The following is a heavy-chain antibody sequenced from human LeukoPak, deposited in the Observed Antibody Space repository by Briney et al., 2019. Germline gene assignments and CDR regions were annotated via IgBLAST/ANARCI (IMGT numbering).Heavy chain of an antibody. V-gene: IGHV3-7*03. D-gene: IGHD6-13*01. CDR1: GFTFSNYW. CDR3: ARSLPYGTTWYGRSDF. J-gene: IGHJ4*02. Sequence: PGGSLRLSCAASGFTFSNYWMSWVRQTPGKGLEWVANIKQDGSEKYYVDSVKGRFTISRDNAMNSLYLQMNSLRAEDTAIYYCARSLPYGTTWYGRSDFWGQGTLVTVSS. CDR2: IKQDGSEK.